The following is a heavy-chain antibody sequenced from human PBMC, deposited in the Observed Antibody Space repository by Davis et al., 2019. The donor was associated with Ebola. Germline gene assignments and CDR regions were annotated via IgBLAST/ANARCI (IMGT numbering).Heavy chain of an antibody. Sequence: AASVKVSCKASGYTFSTYGITWVRQAPGQGLEWMGWINPNSGGTNYAQKFQGRVTMTRDTSISTAYMELSRLRSDDTAVYYCAREEYYDSSGYGYWGQGTLVTVSS. J-gene: IGHJ4*02. D-gene: IGHD3-22*01. CDR2: INPNSGGT. CDR1: GYTFSTYG. V-gene: IGHV1-2*02. CDR3: AREEYYDSSGYGY.